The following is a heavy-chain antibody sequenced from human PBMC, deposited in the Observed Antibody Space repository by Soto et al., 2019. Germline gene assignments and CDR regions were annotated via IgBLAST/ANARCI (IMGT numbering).Heavy chain of an antibody. CDR2: ISGSGGST. V-gene: IGHV3-23*01. CDR1: GFTFSSYA. D-gene: IGHD6-13*01. CDR3: AKSFYYEQLVPYYFDY. Sequence: EVQLLESGGGLVQPGGSPRLSCAASGFTFSSYATSWVRQAPGKGLEWVSAISGSGGSTYYADSVKGRFTISRDNSKNTLYLQMNSLRAEDTAVYYCAKSFYYEQLVPYYFDYWGQGTLVTVSS. J-gene: IGHJ4*02.